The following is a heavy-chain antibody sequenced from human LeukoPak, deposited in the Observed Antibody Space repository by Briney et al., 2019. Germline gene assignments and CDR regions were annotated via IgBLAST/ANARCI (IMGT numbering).Heavy chain of an antibody. CDR1: GYTFTSYA. V-gene: IGHV1-3*01. Sequence: ASVKVSCKASGYTFTSYAMHWVRQAPGQRLEWMGWINAGNGNTKYSQKFQGRVTITRDTSASTAYMDLSRLKSDDTAVYYCARGPDHGGFDYWGQGTQVTVSS. D-gene: IGHD3-16*01. CDR3: ARGPDHGGFDY. J-gene: IGHJ4*02. CDR2: INAGNGNT.